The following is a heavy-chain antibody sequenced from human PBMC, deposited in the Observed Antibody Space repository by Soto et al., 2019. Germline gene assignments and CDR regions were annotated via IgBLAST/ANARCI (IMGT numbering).Heavy chain of an antibody. CDR3: ATMGTSATGLYYVDY. V-gene: IGHV4-30-4*01. J-gene: IGHJ4*02. Sequence: SETLSLTCTVSGGSISIGNYYWSWIRQPPGKGLEWIGFISYSGSTYYNASLKSRVTISVDTSKNQFSLNLNSVTAADTDVYYCATMGTSATGLYYVDYWGQGSLVTVSS. CDR2: ISYSGST. D-gene: IGHD1-7*01. CDR1: GGSISIGNYY.